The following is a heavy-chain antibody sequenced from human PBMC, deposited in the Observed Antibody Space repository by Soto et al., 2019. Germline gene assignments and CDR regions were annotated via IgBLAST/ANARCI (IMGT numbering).Heavy chain of an antibody. CDR1: GGSLSTYY. CDR3: AKTRITSTAATFDP. V-gene: IGHV4-59*01. CDR2: MSYSGSS. Sequence: SETLSLTCTVSGGSLSTYYLSWIRQPPGKGLEWIVYMSYSGSSNYNPSLKSRVTMSVDTSKNQVSLKLSSVTAADTAVYYCAKTRITSTAATFDPWGQGTLVTVSS. D-gene: IGHD1-20*01. J-gene: IGHJ5*02.